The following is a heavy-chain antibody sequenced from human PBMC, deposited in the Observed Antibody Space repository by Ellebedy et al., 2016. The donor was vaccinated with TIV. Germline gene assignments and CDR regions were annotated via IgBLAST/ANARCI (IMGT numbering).Heavy chain of an antibody. CDR2: ISSSGSTI. CDR3: ARDDYGDYALNY. V-gene: IGHV3-11*01. D-gene: IGHD4-17*01. J-gene: IGHJ4*02. Sequence: GESLKISXAASGFTFSDYYMSWIRQAPGKGLEWVSYISSSGSTIYYADSVKGRFTISRDNAKNSLYLQMNSLRAEDTAVYYCARDDYGDYALNYWGQGTLVTVSS. CDR1: GFTFSDYY.